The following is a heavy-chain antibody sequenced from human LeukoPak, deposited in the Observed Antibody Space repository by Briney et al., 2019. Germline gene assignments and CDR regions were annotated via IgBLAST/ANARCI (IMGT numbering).Heavy chain of an antibody. J-gene: IGHJ3*02. Sequence: SETLSLTCTVSGGSISSSSYYWGWIRQPPGKGLEWIGSIYYSGSTYYNPSLKSRVTISVDTSKNQFSLKLSSVTAADTAIYYCAREWPPHYSILGALDIWGQGTLVTVSS. V-gene: IGHV4-39*07. D-gene: IGHD4-11*01. CDR2: IYYSGST. CDR3: AREWPPHYSILGALDI. CDR1: GGSISSSSYY.